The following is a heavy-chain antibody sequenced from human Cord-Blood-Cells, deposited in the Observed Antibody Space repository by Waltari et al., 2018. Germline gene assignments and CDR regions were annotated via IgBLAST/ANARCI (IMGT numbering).Heavy chain of an antibody. Sequence: LQLQESGPGLVKPSETLSLTCTVSGGPISSRSYYWGWLRPPPGKGLEWLGSYYYSGSTYYNPCLKSRVTISVDTSKNQFSLNLSSVTAADTAVYYCARRRDAFDIWGQGTMVTVSS. V-gene: IGHV4-39*01. CDR1: GGPISSRSYY. CDR2: YYYSGST. J-gene: IGHJ3*02. CDR3: ARRRDAFDI.